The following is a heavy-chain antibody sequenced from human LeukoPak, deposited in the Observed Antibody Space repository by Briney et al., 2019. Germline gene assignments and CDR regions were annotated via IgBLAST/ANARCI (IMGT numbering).Heavy chain of an antibody. CDR3: AREERGLQHKNLDY. Sequence: GASVKVSCKASGYTFTSYDINWVRQATGQGLEWMGIINPSGGSTSYAQKFQGRVTMTRDTSTSTVYMELSSLRSEDTAVYYCAREERGLQHKNLDYWGQGTLVTVSS. D-gene: IGHD5-24*01. CDR1: GYTFTSYD. J-gene: IGHJ4*02. V-gene: IGHV1-46*01. CDR2: INPSGGST.